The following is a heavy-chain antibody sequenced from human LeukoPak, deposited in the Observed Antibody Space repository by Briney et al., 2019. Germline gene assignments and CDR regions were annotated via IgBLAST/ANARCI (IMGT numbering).Heavy chain of an antibody. V-gene: IGHV1-18*01. J-gene: IGHJ4*02. D-gene: IGHD3-3*01. Sequence: ASVKVSCKASGYTFTSYGISWVRQAPGRGLEWMGWISAYNGNTNYAQKLQGRVTMTTDTSTSTAYMELRSLRSDDTAVYYCARAAEYYDFWSALFDYWGQGTLVTVSS. CDR2: ISAYNGNT. CDR3: ARAAEYYDFWSALFDY. CDR1: GYTFTSYG.